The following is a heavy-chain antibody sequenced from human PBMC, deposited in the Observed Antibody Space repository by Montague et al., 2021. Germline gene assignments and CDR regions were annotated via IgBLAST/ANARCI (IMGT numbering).Heavy chain of an antibody. J-gene: IGHJ4*02. V-gene: IGHV3-66*01. Sequence: SLRLSCAASGFTVSRIDVSWVRQAPGKGLEWVSLIHSSGSRVYADSVRDRLTISRDDSKNTVNLQMNSLRAENTAIFYCAPRGIGTLVQWGRGTQVTVSS. CDR3: APRGIGTLVQ. CDR1: GFTVSRID. CDR2: IHSSGSR. D-gene: IGHD1-26*01.